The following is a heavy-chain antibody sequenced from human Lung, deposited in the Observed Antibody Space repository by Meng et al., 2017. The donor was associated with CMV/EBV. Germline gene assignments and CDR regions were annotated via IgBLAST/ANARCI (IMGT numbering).Heavy chain of an antibody. CDR3: AKDIVSTINPGAFDV. CDR1: GFAFSSYG. CDR2: IWYDGSNK. V-gene: IGHV3-33*06. Sequence: GESLKISCTASGFAFSSYGMHWVRQAPGKGLEWVAVIWYDGSNKYFADSVKGRFTVSRDNSRNMLYLHMNRLRADDTAVYYCAKDIVSTINPGAFDVWGQGTMVTVPS. J-gene: IGHJ3*01. D-gene: IGHD5/OR15-5a*01.